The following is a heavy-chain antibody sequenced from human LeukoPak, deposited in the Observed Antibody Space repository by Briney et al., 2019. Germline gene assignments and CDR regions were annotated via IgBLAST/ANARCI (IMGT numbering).Heavy chain of an antibody. V-gene: IGHV4-34*01. CDR1: GGSFSGYY. CDR2: INHSGST. CDR3: ARSLRYFYDSSLQYYFDY. J-gene: IGHJ4*02. Sequence: PSETLSLTCAVYGGSFSGYYWSWIRQPPGKGLEWIGEINHSGSTNYNPSLKSRVTISVDTSKNQFSLKLSSVTAADTAVYYCARSLRYFYDSSLQYYFDYWGQGTLVTVSS. D-gene: IGHD3-22*01.